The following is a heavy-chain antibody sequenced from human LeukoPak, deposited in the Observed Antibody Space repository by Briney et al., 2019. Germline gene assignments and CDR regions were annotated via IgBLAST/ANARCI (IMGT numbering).Heavy chain of an antibody. D-gene: IGHD4-17*01. V-gene: IGHV3-30*03. CDR1: GFTFSSYG. CDR3: ARSDYGDYYYFDY. Sequence: GGSLRLSCAASGFTFSSYGMHWVRQAPGKGLGWVAVISYDGSNKYYADSVKGRFTISRDNSKNTLYLQMNSLRAEDTAVYYCARSDYGDYYYFDYWGQGTLVTVSS. CDR2: ISYDGSNK. J-gene: IGHJ4*02.